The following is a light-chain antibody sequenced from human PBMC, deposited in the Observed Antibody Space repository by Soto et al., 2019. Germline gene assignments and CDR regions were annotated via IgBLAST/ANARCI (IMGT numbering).Light chain of an antibody. V-gene: IGLV2-8*01. CDR2: EVT. J-gene: IGLJ1*01. CDR3: SSYAGSSTLYV. CDR1: ASDVGVYNY. Sequence: QSALTQPPSESGSLGQSVTISCTGTASDVGVYNYVSWYQQHPGKAPKLMIYEVTKRPSGVPDRFSGSKSGNTASLTVSGLQAEDEADYYCSSYAGSSTLYVFGTGTKVTVL.